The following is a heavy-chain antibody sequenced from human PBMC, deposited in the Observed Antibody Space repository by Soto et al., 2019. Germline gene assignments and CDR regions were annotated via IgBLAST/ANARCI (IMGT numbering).Heavy chain of an antibody. V-gene: IGHV4-30-4*01. D-gene: IGHD4-17*01. Sequence: PSETLSLTCSVSGASVRSGDYYWSCIRQAPGKGLEWIGYIYNSGGSYYNPSLKGRLTISIGTSKNQFSLKLNSVTAADTAIYYCVGTGTTDDYWGRGTLVTVSS. CDR1: GASVRSGDYY. J-gene: IGHJ4*02. CDR3: VGTGTTDDY. CDR2: IYNSGGS.